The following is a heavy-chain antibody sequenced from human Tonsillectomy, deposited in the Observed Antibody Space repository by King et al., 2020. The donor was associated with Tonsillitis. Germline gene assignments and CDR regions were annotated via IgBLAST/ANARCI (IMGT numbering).Heavy chain of an antibody. J-gene: IGHJ4*02. D-gene: IGHD2-21*02. CDR1: GFRFSGYA. Sequence: VQLVESGGGLVQPGGSLRLSCAASGFRFSGYAMSWVRQAPGKGLEWGSGVSNSGGVTYYADSVKGRFTISRDNSKNTLYLQMNSLRAEDTALYYCAKAMVVTGLLDSWGQGTLVTVSS. CDR2: VSNSGGVT. V-gene: IGHV3-23*04. CDR3: AKAMVVTGLLDS.